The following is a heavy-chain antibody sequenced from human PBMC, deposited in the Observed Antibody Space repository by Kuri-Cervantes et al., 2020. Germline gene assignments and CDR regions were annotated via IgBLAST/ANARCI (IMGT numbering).Heavy chain of an antibody. Sequence: SVKVSCKASGGTFSSYAISWVRQAPGQGLEWMGGIIPVIGTANYAHRLKGRVTITTDESTGTAYMELSSLRSDDTAVYYCASHTSGRGGRKFDPWGQGTLVTVSS. CDR2: IIPVIGTA. D-gene: IGHD6-19*01. V-gene: IGHV1-69*05. CDR1: GGTFSSYA. J-gene: IGHJ5*02. CDR3: ASHTSGRGGRKFDP.